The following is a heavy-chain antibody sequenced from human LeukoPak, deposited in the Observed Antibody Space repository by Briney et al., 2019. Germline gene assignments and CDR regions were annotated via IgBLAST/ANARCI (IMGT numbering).Heavy chain of an antibody. Sequence: GGSLRLSCAASGFAFSSYAMSWVRQAPGKGLEWVSAISGSGGSTYYADSVKGRFTISRDNSKNTLYLQMNSLRAEDTAVYYCAKDRTVGASYWYFDLWGRGTLVTVSS. J-gene: IGHJ2*01. CDR1: GFAFSSYA. CDR2: ISGSGGST. V-gene: IGHV3-23*01. CDR3: AKDRTVGASYWYFDL. D-gene: IGHD1-26*01.